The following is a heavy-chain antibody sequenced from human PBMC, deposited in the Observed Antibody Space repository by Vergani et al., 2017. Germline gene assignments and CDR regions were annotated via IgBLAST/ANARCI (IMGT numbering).Heavy chain of an antibody. CDR3: AGDPVGSNWRGAFDI. J-gene: IGHJ3*02. CDR1: GFTFSSYS. Sequence: EVQLVESGGGLVQPGGSLRLSCAASGFTFSSYSMNWVRQAPGKGLEWVSYISSSSSTIYYADSVKGRFTISRNNAKNSLYLQMNSLRDEDTAVYYCAGDPVGSNWRGAFDIWGQGTMVTVSS. D-gene: IGHD6-13*01. CDR2: ISSSSSTI. V-gene: IGHV3-48*02.